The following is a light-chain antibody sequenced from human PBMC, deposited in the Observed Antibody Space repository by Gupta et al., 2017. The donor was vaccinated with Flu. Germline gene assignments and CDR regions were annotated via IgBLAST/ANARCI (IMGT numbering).Light chain of an antibody. J-gene: IGKJ2*03. Sequence: DIQMTQSPSTLSASVGDRVTITCRASQSINRYLAWYQQKPGKAPKVLMYKASSLESGVPLRFSGSGSGTEFTLTIISLQPDDFATYYCQQYNSYPYSFGQGTKLEIK. V-gene: IGKV1-5*03. CDR1: QSINRY. CDR2: KAS. CDR3: QQYNSYPYS.